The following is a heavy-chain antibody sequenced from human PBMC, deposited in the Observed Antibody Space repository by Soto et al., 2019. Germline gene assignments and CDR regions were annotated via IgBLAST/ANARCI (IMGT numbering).Heavy chain of an antibody. V-gene: IGHV3-30-3*01. CDR3: ARGAGIVVAGTSFDY. CDR1: GFTFSSYS. Sequence: QVQLVESGGGMAQPGRSLRLSCAASGFTFSSYSMHWVRQAPGKGLEWVAVISYDGSNKYYADSVKGRFTISRDNSKNTLYLQMNSLRAEDTAVYYCARGAGIVVAGTSFDYWGQGTLVTVSS. D-gene: IGHD6-19*01. CDR2: ISYDGSNK. J-gene: IGHJ4*02.